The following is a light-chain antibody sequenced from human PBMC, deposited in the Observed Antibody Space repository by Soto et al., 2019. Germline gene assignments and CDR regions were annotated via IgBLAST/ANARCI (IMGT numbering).Light chain of an antibody. CDR2: EVT. Sequence: QSALTQPASVSGSPGQPITISCTGTSSDVGGYNYVSWYQQHPGKAPKLMIYEVTNRPSGVSNRFSGSKSGNTASLTTSGLQAEDEADYYCSSYTSSSTLGVFGTGTKLTVL. J-gene: IGLJ1*01. CDR1: SSDVGGYNY. V-gene: IGLV2-14*01. CDR3: SSYTSSSTLGV.